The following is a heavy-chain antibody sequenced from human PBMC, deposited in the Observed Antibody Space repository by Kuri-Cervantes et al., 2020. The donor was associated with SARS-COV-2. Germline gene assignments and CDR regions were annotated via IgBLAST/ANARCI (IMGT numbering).Heavy chain of an antibody. J-gene: IGHJ4*02. D-gene: IGHD6-19*01. Sequence: SQTLSLTCAVSGYSISSGYYWGWIRQPPGKGLEWIGIIYHSGSTYDNPSLKSRVTISVDTSKNQFSLRLTSVTAADTAVYYRARAPAPGYSSGWYCDYWGQGILVTVSS. V-gene: IGHV4-38-2*01. CDR3: ARAPAPGYSSGWYCDY. CDR1: GYSISSGYY. CDR2: IYHSGST.